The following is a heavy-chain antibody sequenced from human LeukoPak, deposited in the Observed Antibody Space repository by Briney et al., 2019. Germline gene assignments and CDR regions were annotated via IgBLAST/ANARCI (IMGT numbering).Heavy chain of an antibody. CDR3: ARGLITMVRGVIAYAFDY. CDR1: GYTFTSYG. V-gene: IGHV1-18*01. CDR2: ISAYNGNT. D-gene: IGHD3-10*01. J-gene: IGHJ4*02. Sequence: ASVKVSCKASGYTFTSYGISWVRQAPGQGLEWMGWISAYNGNTNYAQKFQGRVTITADESTSTAYMELSSLRSEDTAVYYCARGLITMVRGVIAYAFDYWGQGTLVTVSS.